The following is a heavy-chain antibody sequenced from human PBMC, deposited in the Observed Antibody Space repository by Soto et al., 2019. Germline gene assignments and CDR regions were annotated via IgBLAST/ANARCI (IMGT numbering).Heavy chain of an antibody. V-gene: IGHV1-18*01. CDR3: ARVKGNYDILTGYYNYYYYMDV. D-gene: IGHD3-9*01. CDR2: ISAYNGNT. J-gene: IGHJ6*03. Sequence: ASVKVSCKASGYTFTSYGISWVRQAPGQGLEWMGWISAYNGNTNYAQKLQGRVTMTTDTSTSTAYMELRSLRPDDTAVYYCARVKGNYDILTGYYNYYYYMDVWGKGTTVTVSS. CDR1: GYTFTSYG.